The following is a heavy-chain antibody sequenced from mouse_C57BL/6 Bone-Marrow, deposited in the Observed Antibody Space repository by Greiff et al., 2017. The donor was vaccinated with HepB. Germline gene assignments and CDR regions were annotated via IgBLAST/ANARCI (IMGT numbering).Heavy chain of an antibody. CDR1: GYSITSGYY. Sequence: ESGPGLVKPSQSLSLTCSVTGYSITSGYYWNWIRQFPGNKLECMGFISYDGSNNYNPSLKNRITITRDTSKNQFFLKLNSVTTEDTATYCCARDSSGYDYAMDYWGQGTSVTVSS. CDR2: ISYDGSN. D-gene: IGHD3-2*02. V-gene: IGHV3-6*01. CDR3: ARDSSGYDYAMDY. J-gene: IGHJ4*01.